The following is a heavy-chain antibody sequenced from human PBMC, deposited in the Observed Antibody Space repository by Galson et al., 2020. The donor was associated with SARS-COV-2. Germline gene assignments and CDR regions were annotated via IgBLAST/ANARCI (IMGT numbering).Heavy chain of an antibody. D-gene: IGHD3-10*01. J-gene: IGHJ4*02. Sequence: ETSETLSLTCTVSGAYISSGSYYWSWIRLHPGKGLEWIGYIYYTGSTYYSPPLKSRVTISVDTSKNQFSLRLSSVTAADTAVYYCARETYSYASARDWGMDWGQGTPVTVSS. CDR3: ARETYSYASARDWGMD. CDR1: GAYISSGSYY. V-gene: IGHV4-31*03. CDR2: IYYTGST.